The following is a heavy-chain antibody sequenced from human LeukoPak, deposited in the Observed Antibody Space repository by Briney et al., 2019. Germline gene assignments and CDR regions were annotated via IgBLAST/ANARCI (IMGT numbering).Heavy chain of an antibody. CDR2: ISRTSTYI. V-gene: IGHV3-21*01. Sequence: GGSLRLSCVGSGFSFSGNSMNWVRQAPGKGLEWVSGISRTSTYIYYADSVQGRFTISRDNAKNSLYLQMDSLRAEDTAVYYCARDFVNCGYYFDYWGQGTQVTVSS. CDR1: GFSFSGNS. J-gene: IGHJ4*02. D-gene: IGHD3-22*01. CDR3: ARDFVNCGYYFDY.